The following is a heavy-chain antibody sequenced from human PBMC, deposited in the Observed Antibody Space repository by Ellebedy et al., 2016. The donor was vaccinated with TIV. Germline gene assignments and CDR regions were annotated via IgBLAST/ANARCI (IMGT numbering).Heavy chain of an antibody. J-gene: IGHJ4*02. CDR1: GGSFSGYY. D-gene: IGHD3-22*01. CDR2: INHSGST. CDR3: ARSESSSGYYWPAH. Sequence: SETLSLXXAVYGGSFSGYYWSWIRQPPGKGLEWIGEINHSGSTNYNPSLKSRVTISVDTSKNQFSLKLSSVTAAGTAVYYCARSESSSGYYWPAHWGQGTLVTVSS. V-gene: IGHV4-34*01.